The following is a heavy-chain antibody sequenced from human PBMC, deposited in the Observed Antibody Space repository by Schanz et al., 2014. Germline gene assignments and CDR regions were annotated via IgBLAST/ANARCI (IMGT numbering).Heavy chain of an antibody. Sequence: EVYLVESGGGLVQPGGSLRLSCAASGFTFFTYNMNWVRQAPGRGLEWVSAISANDYDTYYAPSVKGRFTVSRDNSKNTMYLQMNSLRAEDTAVYYCARGTGTFDSWGHGTLVTVSS. D-gene: IGHD3-9*01. CDR3: ARGTGTFDS. J-gene: IGHJ4*01. CDR2: ISANDYDT. V-gene: IGHV3-23*04. CDR1: GFTFFTYN.